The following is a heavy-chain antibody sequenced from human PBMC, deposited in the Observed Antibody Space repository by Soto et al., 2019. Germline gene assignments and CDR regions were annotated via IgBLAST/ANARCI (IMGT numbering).Heavy chain of an antibody. CDR1: GYTFTSYD. J-gene: IGHJ4*02. V-gene: IGHV1-24*01. CDR3: ATIPRITMVRGVIITDHLNYFDY. CDR2: FDPEDGET. Sequence: ASVKVSCKASGYTFTSYDINWVRQAPGKGLEWMGGFDPEDGETIYAQKFQGRVTMTEDTSTDTAYMELSSLRSEDTAVYYCATIPRITMVRGVIITDHLNYFDYWGQGTLVTVSS. D-gene: IGHD3-10*01.